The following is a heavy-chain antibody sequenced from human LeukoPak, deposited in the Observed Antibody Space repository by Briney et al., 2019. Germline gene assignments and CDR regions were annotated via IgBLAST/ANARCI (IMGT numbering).Heavy chain of an antibody. CDR3: AKDHDNTDSYYYFDS. CDR2: ITKTGRTT. D-gene: IGHD3-10*01. Sequence: PGGSLRISCEPPDSLFNAIPIPGAAQPQEKGLGWSPGITKTGRTTSYTGSVKGRFTISRDNSKNTLHLQMNRLRVEDTALYFCAKDHDNTDSYYYFDSWGLGTLVTVSS. V-gene: IGHV3-23*01. J-gene: IGHJ4*02. CDR1: DSLFNAIP.